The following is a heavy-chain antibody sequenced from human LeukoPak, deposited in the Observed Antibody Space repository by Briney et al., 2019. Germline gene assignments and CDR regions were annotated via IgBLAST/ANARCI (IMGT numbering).Heavy chain of an antibody. CDR3: APDLRGSAWSLDY. V-gene: IGHV3-48*03. CDR1: GFTFSGYE. Sequence: GGSLRLSCAVSGFTFSGYEMNWVRQAPGKGLEWVSYISSSGTTIHYADSVEGRFTMYRDNAKNSLYLQMNSLRAEDTAVYYCAPDLRGSAWSLDYWGQGTLVTVSS. CDR2: ISSSGTTI. D-gene: IGHD6-19*01. J-gene: IGHJ4*02.